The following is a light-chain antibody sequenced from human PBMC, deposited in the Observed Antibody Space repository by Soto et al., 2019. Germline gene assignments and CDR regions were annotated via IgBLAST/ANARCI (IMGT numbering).Light chain of an antibody. Sequence: QSVLTQPPSVSAAPGQKVTISCSGSSSNIGNNYVSWYQQLPGTPPKLLIYENNKRPSGIPDRFSGSKSGTSATLGITGLQTGDEADYYCGTWDSSLSAYVFGTGTKLTV. CDR2: ENN. V-gene: IGLV1-51*02. J-gene: IGLJ1*01. CDR1: SSNIGNNY. CDR3: GTWDSSLSAYV.